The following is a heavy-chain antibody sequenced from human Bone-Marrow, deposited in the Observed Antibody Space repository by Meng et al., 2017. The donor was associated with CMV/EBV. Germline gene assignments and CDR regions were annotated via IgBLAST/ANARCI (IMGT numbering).Heavy chain of an antibody. Sequence: GSLRLSCTVSGCSISSCSYYWGWIRQPPGKGLESIGTIYYSGSTYYNPSLKSRVSISVDTSKNQFSLKLSSVTAADTAMYYCARGAYCYDGDAFFCGFDPWGQGTLVTVSS. D-gene: IGHD3-22*01. CDR3: ARGAYCYDGDAFFCGFDP. V-gene: IGHV4-39*07. CDR2: IYYSGST. J-gene: IGHJ5*02. CDR1: GCSISSCSYY.